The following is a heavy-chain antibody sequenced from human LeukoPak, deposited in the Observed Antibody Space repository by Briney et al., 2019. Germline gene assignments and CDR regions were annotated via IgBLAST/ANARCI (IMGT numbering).Heavy chain of an antibody. V-gene: IGHV3-7*01. CDR3: ARPAATYAFDI. CDR2: IKQDGSEK. CDR1: GLTFSSYW. Sequence: GGSLRLSCAASGLTFSSYWMSWVRQAPGKGLEWVANIKQDGSEKYYVDSVKGRFTISRDNAKNSLYLQMNSLRAEDTAVYYCARPAATYAFDIWGQGTMVTVSS. D-gene: IGHD6-13*01. J-gene: IGHJ3*02.